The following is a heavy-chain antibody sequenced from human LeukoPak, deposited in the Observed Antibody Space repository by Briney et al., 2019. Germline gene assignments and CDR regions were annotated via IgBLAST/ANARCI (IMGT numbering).Heavy chain of an antibody. CDR2: IIGSVGST. CDR1: GFTLSSYA. J-gene: IGHJ4*02. D-gene: IGHD3-22*01. Sequence: GGSLTPACAAAGFTLSSYAMSWVRPAPGKGRGWVSAIIGSVGSTHYADSVTGRFTLCRDNSKQTLYLQMNSLRAEDTAVYYCASLALKYYYYASSGRWYWGQGTLVTVSS. V-gene: IGHV3-23*01. CDR3: ASLALKYYYYASSGRWY.